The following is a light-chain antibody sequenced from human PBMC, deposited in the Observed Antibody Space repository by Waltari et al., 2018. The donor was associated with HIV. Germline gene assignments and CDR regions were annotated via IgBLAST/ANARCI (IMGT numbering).Light chain of an antibody. CDR1: TSNIGRND. V-gene: IGLV1-47*01. J-gene: IGLJ2*01. CDR3: VAWDDSLRGVL. CDR2: RNN. Sequence: SVLTQPPSASGTPGQRVTISCSGSTSNIGRNDVFWSQHLPGAAPKLLIHRNNQRPSGVPDRFSGATSGTSASLAISGLRSEDEADYYCVAWDDSLRGVLFGGGTKVAVL.